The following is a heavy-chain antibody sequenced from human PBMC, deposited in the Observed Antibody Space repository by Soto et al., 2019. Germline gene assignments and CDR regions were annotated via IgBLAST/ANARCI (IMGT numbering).Heavy chain of an antibody. CDR2: TNQDGSGK. V-gene: IGHV3-7*04. CDR1: GFPFSGYW. J-gene: IGHJ6*02. Sequence: EAQLVESGGGLVQPGGSLRLSCAASGFPFSGYWMSWVRQAPGKGLEWVANTNQDGSGKYYMDSVKGRFTISRDNTKNSLYLQMNSLGDDDTGVYYCARDGYHYVMDLWGQGTTVTVSS. CDR3: ARDGYHYVMDL.